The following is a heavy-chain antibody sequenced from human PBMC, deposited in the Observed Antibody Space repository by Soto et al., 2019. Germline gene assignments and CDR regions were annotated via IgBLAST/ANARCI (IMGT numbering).Heavy chain of an antibody. Sequence: QVQLQESGPGLVKPSETLSLTCTVSGGSISSYYWSWIRQPPGKGLEWIGYIYYSASTNYSPSLKRRATISVDPSKNQFSLNLSSVTAADTAVYYCARHLPYCGGDCYSLDYWGQGTLVTVSS. CDR1: GGSISSYY. CDR2: IYYSAST. D-gene: IGHD2-21*02. J-gene: IGHJ4*02. V-gene: IGHV4-59*08. CDR3: ARHLPYCGGDCYSLDY.